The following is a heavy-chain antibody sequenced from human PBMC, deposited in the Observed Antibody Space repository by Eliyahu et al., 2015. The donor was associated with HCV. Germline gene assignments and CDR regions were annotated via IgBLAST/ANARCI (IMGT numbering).Heavy chain of an antibody. CDR1: GYTFTNYY. Sequence: QVQLVQSGAEMKRPGASVRVSCKASGYTFTNYYIHWVRQAPGQGLEWMGIINPSVGSTTYAQKLQGRVTMTRDTSTNTVYMELSSLRSEDTAVYYCARDLSSQDQGSESRRGIDGIDPWGQGTLVTVSS. J-gene: IGHJ5*02. CDR2: INPSVGST. CDR3: ARDLSSQDQGSESRRGIDGIDP. D-gene: IGHD5/OR15-5a*01. V-gene: IGHV1-46*04.